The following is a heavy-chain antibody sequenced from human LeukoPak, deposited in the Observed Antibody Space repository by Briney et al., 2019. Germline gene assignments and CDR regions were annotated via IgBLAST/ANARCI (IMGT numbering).Heavy chain of an antibody. V-gene: IGHV1-2*02. CDR2: INPNSGGT. J-gene: IGHJ4*02. D-gene: IGHD3-22*01. CDR1: GYTFTGYY. Sequence: ASVKVSCKASGYTFTGYYMHWVRQAPGQGLEWMGWINPNSGGTNYAQKFQGRVTMTRDTSISTAYMELSRLRSEDTAVYYCARIHYDSSVYLDYWGQGTLVTVSS. CDR3: ARIHYDSSVYLDY.